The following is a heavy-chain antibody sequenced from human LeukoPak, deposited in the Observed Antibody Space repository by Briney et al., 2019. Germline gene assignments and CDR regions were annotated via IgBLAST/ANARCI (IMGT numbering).Heavy chain of an antibody. CDR1: GFTFSTYA. CDR3: AKALYGGHDY. V-gene: IGHV3-23*01. CDR2: LSGNGNTI. J-gene: IGHJ4*02. Sequence: GGSLRLSCAASGFTFSTYAMSWVRQAPGKGLECVSALSGNGNTIYYADSVKGRFTISRDNSKNTLSLQMNSLRAEDTAVYYCAKALYGGHDYWGQGTLVTVSS. D-gene: IGHD4-23*01.